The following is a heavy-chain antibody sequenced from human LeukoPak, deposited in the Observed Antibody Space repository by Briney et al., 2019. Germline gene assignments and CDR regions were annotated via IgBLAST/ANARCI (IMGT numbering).Heavy chain of an antibody. D-gene: IGHD3-3*01. CDR2: ISGSGGST. CDR1: GFTFSSYA. J-gene: IGHJ3*02. CDR3: AKDLTIFGVVIISSNAFDI. V-gene: IGHV3-23*01. Sequence: GGSLRLSCAASGFTFSSYAMSWVRQAPGKGLEWVSAISGSGGSTYYADSVKGRFTISRDNSKNTLYLQMNSLRAEDTAVYYCAKDLTIFGVVIISSNAFDIWGQGTMVTVSS.